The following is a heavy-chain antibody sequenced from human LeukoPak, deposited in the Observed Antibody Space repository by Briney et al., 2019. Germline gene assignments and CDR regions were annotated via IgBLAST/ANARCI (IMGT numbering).Heavy chain of an antibody. J-gene: IGHJ1*01. D-gene: IGHD2-2*01. CDR1: GFTFSNYW. V-gene: IGHV3-7*01. Sequence: GGSLRLSCEGSGFTFSNYWMNWVRQAPGKGLEWVANIQQHGSETYYGDSVKGRFTISRDNAKNSLYLQMNSLRAEDTAVYYCATYSSSNGREFQYWGQGTLVTVSS. CDR3: ATYSSSNGREFQY. CDR2: IQQHGSET.